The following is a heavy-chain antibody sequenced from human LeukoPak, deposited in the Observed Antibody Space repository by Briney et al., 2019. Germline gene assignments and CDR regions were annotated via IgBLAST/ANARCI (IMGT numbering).Heavy chain of an antibody. CDR1: GYTFTSYD. CDR2: ISAYNGNT. CDR3: ARDDAVAAFGTDAFDI. D-gene: IGHD6-19*01. V-gene: IGHV1-18*01. J-gene: IGHJ3*02. Sequence: GASVKVSCKASGYTFTSYDINWVRQATGQGLEWMGWISAYNGNTNYAQKLQGRVTMTTDTSTSTAYMELRSLRSDDTAVYYCARDDAVAAFGTDAFDIWGQGTMVTVSS.